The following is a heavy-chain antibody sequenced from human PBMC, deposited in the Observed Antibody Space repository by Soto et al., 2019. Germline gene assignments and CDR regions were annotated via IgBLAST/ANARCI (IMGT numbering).Heavy chain of an antibody. D-gene: IGHD3-9*01. V-gene: IGHV1-18*01. CDR2: ISPHNRNT. J-gene: IGHJ4*02. CDR3: AREEGGYVILNGYYKAHHFDQ. CDR1: GYTFGHFY. Sequence: QVQLVQSGAEVKRPGDSVTVSCQAAGYTFGHFYITWVRQAPGQGLEWMGAISPHNRNTNYAEKFRGRVTMTTDTSTTTSYMELRSLRSDDTAVYYGAREEGGYVILNGYYKAHHFDQWGQGALVTVSS.